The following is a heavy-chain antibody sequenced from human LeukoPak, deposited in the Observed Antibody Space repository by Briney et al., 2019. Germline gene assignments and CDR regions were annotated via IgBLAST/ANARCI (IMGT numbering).Heavy chain of an antibody. CDR3: AKENLLPAGGTLGS. Sequence: GGSLRLSCAASGFTFSNYAMSWVRQAPGKGLEWVSSISSSSSYIYYADSVKGRFTISRDNSKNTLDLQMDSLRAEDTAIYYCAKENLLPAGGTLGSWGQGTLVTVSS. CDR2: ISSSSSYI. D-gene: IGHD6-13*01. CDR1: GFTFSNYA. V-gene: IGHV3-21*04. J-gene: IGHJ5*02.